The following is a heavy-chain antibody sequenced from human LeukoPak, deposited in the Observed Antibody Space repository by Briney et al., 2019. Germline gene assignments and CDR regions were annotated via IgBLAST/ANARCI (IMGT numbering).Heavy chain of an antibody. J-gene: IGHJ4*02. CDR2: MNPNSGDT. CDR3: ARGLGGYYDTSGYHYAVPAH. CDR1: GYTFTTYD. Sequence: ASVKVSCKASGYTFTTYDITWVRQATGQGLEWMGWMNPNSGDTAYAQKFQGRVAMTRDTSISTAYMELSSLRSEDTAVYYCARGLGGYYDTSGYHYAVPAHWGQGTLVTVSS. D-gene: IGHD3-22*01. V-gene: IGHV1-8*01.